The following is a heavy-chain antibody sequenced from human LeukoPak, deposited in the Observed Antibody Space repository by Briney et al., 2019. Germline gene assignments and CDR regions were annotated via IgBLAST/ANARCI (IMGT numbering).Heavy chain of an antibody. D-gene: IGHD6-13*01. V-gene: IGHV3-74*01. Sequence: WGSLRLSCAASGFTFKSYWMYWVRQAPGKGLWYVSRINSDGTSSSSADSVKGRFTISRDNAKNTLYLQMNNLRAEDTAVYYCARGDSSSFYSFFYGLDVWGQGTTVTVSS. CDR3: ARGDSSSFYSFFYGLDV. CDR2: INSDGTSS. J-gene: IGHJ6*02. CDR1: GFTFKSYW.